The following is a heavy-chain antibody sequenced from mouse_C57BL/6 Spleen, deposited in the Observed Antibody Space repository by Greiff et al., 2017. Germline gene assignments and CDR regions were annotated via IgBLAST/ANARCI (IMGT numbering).Heavy chain of an antibody. J-gene: IGHJ3*01. CDR1: GYSITSGYY. CDR3: ARALAGQIYYESWFAY. V-gene: IGHV3-6*01. D-gene: IGHD2-4*01. CDR2: ISYDGSN. Sequence: DVQLQESGPGLVKPSQSLSLTCSVTGYSITSGYYWNWIRQFPGNKLEWMGYISYDGSNNYNPSLKNLISITRETSKNPFFLKLNSVTTEDTATYYCARALAGQIYYESWFAYWGQGTLVTVSA.